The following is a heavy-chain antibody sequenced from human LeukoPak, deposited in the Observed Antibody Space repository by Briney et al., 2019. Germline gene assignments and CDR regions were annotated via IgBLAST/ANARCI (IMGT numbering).Heavy chain of an antibody. D-gene: IGHD1-26*01. CDR3: VGSGPHGY. CDR2: ISSDGRST. CDR1: GFTFSTYW. V-gene: IGHV3-74*01. Sequence: PGGSLRLSCAASGFTFSTYWMHWVRQAPGKGLVWVSRISSDGRSTNYADSVKGRFTISRDNARNTLYLQMNSLRAEDTAVYYCVGSGPHGYWGQGTLVTVSS. J-gene: IGHJ4*02.